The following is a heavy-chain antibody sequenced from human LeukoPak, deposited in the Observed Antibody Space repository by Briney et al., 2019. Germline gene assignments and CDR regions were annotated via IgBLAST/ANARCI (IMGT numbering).Heavy chain of an antibody. V-gene: IGHV3-23*01. CDR1: GFTFSSYA. J-gene: IGHJ3*02. CDR2: ISGSGDST. CDR3: AKDHYEQQLVYDAFDI. Sequence: PGGSLRLSCAASGFTFSSYAMTWVRQAPGKGLEWVSAISGSGDSTNYADSVKGRFTIARDNSKNTLYLQMNSLRAEDTAVYYCAKDHYEQQLVYDAFDIWGQGTMVTVSS. D-gene: IGHD6-13*01.